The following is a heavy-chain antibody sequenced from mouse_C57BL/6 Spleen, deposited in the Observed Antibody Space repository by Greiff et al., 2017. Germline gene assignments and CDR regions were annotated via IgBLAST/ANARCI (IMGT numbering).Heavy chain of an antibody. CDR1: GYTFTSYW. Sequence: VQLQQPGAELVKPGASVKLSCKASGYTFTSYWMHWVKQRPGQGLEWIGMIHPNSGSTNYNEKFNSKATLTVDKSSSTAYMQLSSLTSEDSAVYYCARSYSNYGDYWGQGTTLTVSS. J-gene: IGHJ2*01. CDR3: ARSYSNYGDY. D-gene: IGHD2-5*01. CDR2: IHPNSGST. V-gene: IGHV1-64*01.